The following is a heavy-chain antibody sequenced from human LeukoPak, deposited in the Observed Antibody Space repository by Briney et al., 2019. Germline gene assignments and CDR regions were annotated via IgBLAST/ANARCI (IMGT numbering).Heavy chain of an antibody. Sequence: GGSLRLSCAASGFTFSSYGMHWVRQAPGKGLEWVAFIRYDGSNKYYADSAKGRFTISRDNSKNTLYLQMNSLRAEDTAVYYCAKDRPVVGAHDLLDYRGQGTLVTVSS. J-gene: IGHJ4*02. CDR2: IRYDGSNK. CDR3: AKDRPVVGAHDLLDY. D-gene: IGHD1-26*01. CDR1: GFTFSSYG. V-gene: IGHV3-30*02.